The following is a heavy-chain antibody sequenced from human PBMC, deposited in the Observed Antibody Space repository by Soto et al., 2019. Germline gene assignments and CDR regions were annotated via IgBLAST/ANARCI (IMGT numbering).Heavy chain of an antibody. CDR3: ARYYYGEIDY. CDR1: GGSISSSSYY. Sequence: SETLSLTCTVSGGSISSSSYYWGWIRQPPGKRLEWIGSIYYSGSTSYNPSLKSRVTKSVDTSKNQFSLKLSSVTAADTAVYYCARYYYGEIDYWGQGTLVTVSS. CDR2: IYYSGST. V-gene: IGHV4-39*01. D-gene: IGHD4-17*01. J-gene: IGHJ4*02.